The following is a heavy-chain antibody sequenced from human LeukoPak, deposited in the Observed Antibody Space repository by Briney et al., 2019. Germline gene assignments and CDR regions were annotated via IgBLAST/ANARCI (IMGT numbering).Heavy chain of an antibody. D-gene: IGHD6-19*01. CDR1: GYTFTVYF. V-gene: IGHV1-2*02. CDR2: INPNSGGT. J-gene: IGHJ4*02. CDR3: AGGPYSGDWHFDF. Sequence: GASVKVSCKASGYTFTVYFMHWVRQAPGQGLEWMGWINPNSGGTNYAQKFQGRVTMTRDTSTSTVSMELSSLRFEDTAVYYCAGGPYSGDWHFDFWGQGTLVTVSS.